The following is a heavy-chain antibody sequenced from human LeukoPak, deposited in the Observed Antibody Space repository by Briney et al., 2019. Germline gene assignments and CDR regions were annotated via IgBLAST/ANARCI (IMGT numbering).Heavy chain of an antibody. CDR2: INHSGST. J-gene: IGHJ4*02. CDR1: GGAISSYY. V-gene: IGHV4-34*01. D-gene: IGHD3-22*01. Sequence: SETLSLTCTVSGGAISSYYWSWIRQPPGKGLEWIGEINHSGSTNYNPSLKSRVTISVDTSKNQFSLKLSSVTAADTAVYYCARAPTYYYDSSGYHFDYWGQGTLVTVSS. CDR3: ARAPTYYYDSSGYHFDY.